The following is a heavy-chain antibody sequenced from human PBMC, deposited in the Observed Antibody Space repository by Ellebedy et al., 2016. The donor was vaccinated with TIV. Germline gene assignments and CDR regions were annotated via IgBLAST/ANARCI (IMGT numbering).Heavy chain of an antibody. Sequence: PGGSLRLSCAASGFTFSSYTMNWVRQAPGKGLEWVAAILADGTNTYYTDSLKDRFSISRDDSKNTVYLQMNSLRAEDTAVYYCARDLDYYYGMDVWGQGTTVTVSS. J-gene: IGHJ6*02. V-gene: IGHV3-30*07. CDR1: GFTFSSYT. CDR2: ILADGTNT. CDR3: ARDLDYYYGMDV.